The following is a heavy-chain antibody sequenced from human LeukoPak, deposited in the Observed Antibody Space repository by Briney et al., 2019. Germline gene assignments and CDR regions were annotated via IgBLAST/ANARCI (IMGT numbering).Heavy chain of an antibody. J-gene: IGHJ6*02. Sequence: ASVKVSCKASGYTFASFGVSWVRQAPGQGLEWMAWISVYNGNTNIAQKFQGRVTVTTDTSTNTAYMELRSLRSDDTAVYYCARDIVVVVGSFYYGVDVWGQGTTVTVSS. D-gene: IGHD2-15*01. CDR3: ARDIVVVVGSFYYGVDV. CDR1: GYTFASFG. V-gene: IGHV1-18*01. CDR2: ISVYNGNT.